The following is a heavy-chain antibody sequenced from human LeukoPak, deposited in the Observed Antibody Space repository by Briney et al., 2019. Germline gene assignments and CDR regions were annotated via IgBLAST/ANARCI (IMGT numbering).Heavy chain of an antibody. CDR1: GFTFSSYW. CDR2: INHNGNVN. J-gene: IGHJ6*02. D-gene: IGHD3-16*01. CDR3: ARGGGLDV. Sequence: WGSLRLSCAASGFTFSSYWMNWARQAPGKGLEWVASINHNGNVNYYVDSVKGRFTISRDNAKNSLYLQMSNLRAEDTAVYFCARGGGLDVWGQGATVTVSS. V-gene: IGHV3-7*03.